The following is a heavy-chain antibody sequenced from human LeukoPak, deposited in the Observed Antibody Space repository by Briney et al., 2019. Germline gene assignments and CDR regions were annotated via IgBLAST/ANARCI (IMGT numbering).Heavy chain of an antibody. CDR1: GYTFTGYY. Sequence: GASVKVSCKASGYTFTGYYMHWVRQAPGQGLEWMGRINPNSGGTNYAQKFQGRVTMTRDTSISTAYMELSRLRSDDTAVYYCARCFWSGYSLGHYYGMDVWGRGTTVTVSS. V-gene: IGHV1-2*06. J-gene: IGHJ6*02. CDR2: INPNSGGT. D-gene: IGHD3-3*01. CDR3: ARCFWSGYSLGHYYGMDV.